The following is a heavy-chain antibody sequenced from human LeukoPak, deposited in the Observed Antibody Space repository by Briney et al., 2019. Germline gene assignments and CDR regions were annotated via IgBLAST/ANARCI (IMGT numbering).Heavy chain of an antibody. V-gene: IGHV3-9*01. Sequence: GRSLRLSCAAFGFTFDDYAMHWVRQAPGKGLEWVSGISWNSGSIGYADSVKGRFTISRDNAKNSLYLQMNSLRAEDTALYYCAKVVVRGVIGHFDLWGRGTLVTVSS. D-gene: IGHD3-10*01. CDR3: AKVVVRGVIGHFDL. CDR1: GFTFDDYA. J-gene: IGHJ2*01. CDR2: ISWNSGSI.